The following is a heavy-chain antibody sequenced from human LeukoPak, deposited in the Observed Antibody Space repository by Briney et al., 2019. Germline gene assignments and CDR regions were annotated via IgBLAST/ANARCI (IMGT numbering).Heavy chain of an antibody. Sequence: ASVKVSCKASGYTFTSYDTNWVRQATGQGLEWMGWMNPNSGNTGYAQKFQGRVTITRNTSISTAYMELSSLRSEDTAVYYCARGTGLQSFSSGWFWDAFDIWGQGTMVTVSS. D-gene: IGHD6-19*01. CDR3: ARGTGLQSFSSGWFWDAFDI. CDR1: GYTFTSYD. CDR2: MNPNSGNT. J-gene: IGHJ3*02. V-gene: IGHV1-8*03.